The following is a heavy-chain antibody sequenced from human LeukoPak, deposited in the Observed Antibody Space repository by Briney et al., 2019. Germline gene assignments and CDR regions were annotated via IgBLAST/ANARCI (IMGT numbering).Heavy chain of an antibody. CDR3: AKDISKKVTTYMDV. J-gene: IGHJ6*03. D-gene: IGHD4-11*01. CDR2: ISWNSGSI. CDR1: GFTFDDYA. V-gene: IGHV3-9*03. Sequence: GGSLRLSCAASGFTFDDYAMHWVRQAPGKGLEWVSGISWNSGSIGYADSVKGRFTISRDNAKNSLYLQMNSLRAEDMALYYCAKDISKKVTTYMDVWGKGTTVTVSS.